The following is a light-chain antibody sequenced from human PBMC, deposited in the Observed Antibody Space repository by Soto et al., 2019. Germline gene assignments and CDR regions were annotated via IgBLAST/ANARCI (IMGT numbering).Light chain of an antibody. CDR2: DAS. J-gene: IGKJ4*01. V-gene: IGKV3D-20*02. CDR3: QQRSDWPLT. CDR1: QRVSSSY. Sequence: ESVLTQSPGTLSLSPGERATLSCRASQRVSSSYLAWYQQKPGQAPRLLIYDASNRATGIPARFSGSGSGTDFTLTISSLEPEDFAVYYCQQRSDWPLTFGGGTKVDIK.